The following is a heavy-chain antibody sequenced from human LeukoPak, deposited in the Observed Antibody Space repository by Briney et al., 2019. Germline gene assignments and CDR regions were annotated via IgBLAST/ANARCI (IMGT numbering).Heavy chain of an antibody. V-gene: IGHV4-61*02. J-gene: IGHJ4*02. CDR2: IYTSGST. CDR3: AREGPYPEMATGISHFDY. CDR1: GGSISSGSYY. D-gene: IGHD5-24*01. Sequence: SETLSLTCTVSGGSISSGSYYWSWIRQPAGKGLEWIGRIYTSGSTNYNPSLKSRVTISVDTSKNQFSLKLSSVTAADTAVYYCAREGPYPEMATGISHFDYWGQGTLVTVSS.